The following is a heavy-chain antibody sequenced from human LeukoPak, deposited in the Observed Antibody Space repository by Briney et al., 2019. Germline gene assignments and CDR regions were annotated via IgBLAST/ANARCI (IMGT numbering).Heavy chain of an antibody. V-gene: IGHV4-59*08. CDR2: IYYSGST. D-gene: IGHD1-14*01. CDR1: GGSISSYY. CDR3: ARHLSHPGRNAFDI. Sequence: SETLSLTCTVSGGSISSYYWSWIRQPPGKGLEWIGYIYYSGSTNYNPSLKSRVTMSVDTSKNQFSLKLNSVTAADTAVYYCARHLSHPGRNAFDIWGQGTMVTVSS. J-gene: IGHJ3*02.